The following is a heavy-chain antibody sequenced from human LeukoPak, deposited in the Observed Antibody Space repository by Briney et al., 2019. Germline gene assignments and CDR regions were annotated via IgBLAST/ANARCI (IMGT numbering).Heavy chain of an antibody. CDR3: ARTQSDYVRYYYYMDV. V-gene: IGHV3-48*04. CDR1: GFTFNSYT. D-gene: IGHD4-17*01. Sequence: GGSLRLSCAASGFTFNSYTMNWVRQAPGKGLEWISYISRTGTTIYYADSVKGRFTISRDNAKNSLYLQMNSLRAEDTAVYYCARTQSDYVRYYYYMDVWGKGTTVTVSS. J-gene: IGHJ6*03. CDR2: ISRTGTTI.